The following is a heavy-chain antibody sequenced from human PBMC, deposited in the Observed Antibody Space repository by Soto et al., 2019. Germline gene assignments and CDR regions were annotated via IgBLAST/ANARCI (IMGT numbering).Heavy chain of an antibody. Sequence: SETLSLTCTVSGGSISSSSYYWGWIRQPPGKGLEWIGSIYYSGSTYYNPSLKSRVTIFLDTSKNQFSLKLTSVTAADTAVYYCAKWLAVAGTHWFDPWGQGTRVTVSS. J-gene: IGHJ5*02. V-gene: IGHV4-39*01. CDR1: GGSISSSSYY. CDR3: AKWLAVAGTHWFDP. CDR2: IYYSGST. D-gene: IGHD6-19*01.